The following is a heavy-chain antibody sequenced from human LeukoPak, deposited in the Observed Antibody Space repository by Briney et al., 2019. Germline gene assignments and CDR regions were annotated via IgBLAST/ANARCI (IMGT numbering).Heavy chain of an antibody. CDR3: ARTGDYYGGYIDY. CDR2: IYYSGST. CDR1: DGSISSCY. Sequence: PSETLSLTCSVSDGSISSCYWSWISQPPGKGLEWIGYIYYSGSTNYNPSLKSRVTISVDTSKTQFSLKLSSVTAADTAVYYCARTGDYYGGYIDYWGQGTLVTVSS. V-gene: IGHV4-59*01. J-gene: IGHJ4*02. D-gene: IGHD3-9*01.